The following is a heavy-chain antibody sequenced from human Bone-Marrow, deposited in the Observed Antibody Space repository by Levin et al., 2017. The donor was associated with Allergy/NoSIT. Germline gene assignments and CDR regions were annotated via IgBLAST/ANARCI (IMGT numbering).Heavy chain of an antibody. Sequence: GGSLRLSCSASGFDFSHYGIHWVRQAPGKGLEWVAAISRDGAATYDGDSVKGRLSMSKDNAKNTLYLEVSSLRSDDAGMYYCSGDKSEAGMYSFFCGMDVWGQGASVTVSS. CDR1: GFDFSHYG. CDR3: SGDKSEAGMYSFFCGMDV. V-gene: IGHV3-30-3*01. CDR2: ISRDGAAT. D-gene: IGHD2/OR15-2a*01. J-gene: IGHJ6*02.